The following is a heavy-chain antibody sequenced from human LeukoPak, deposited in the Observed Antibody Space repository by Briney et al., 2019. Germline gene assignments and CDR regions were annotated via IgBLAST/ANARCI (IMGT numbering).Heavy chain of an antibody. D-gene: IGHD6-13*01. CDR2: IYYSGST. Sequence: SGTLSLTCTVSGGSISSSSYYWGWIRQPPGKGLEWIGSIYYSGSTYYNPSLKSRVTISVDTSKNQFSLKLSSVTAADTAVYYCAREPRQIAAAKINWFDPWGQGTLVTVSS. CDR1: GGSISSSSYY. CDR3: AREPRQIAAAKINWFDP. V-gene: IGHV4-39*02. J-gene: IGHJ5*02.